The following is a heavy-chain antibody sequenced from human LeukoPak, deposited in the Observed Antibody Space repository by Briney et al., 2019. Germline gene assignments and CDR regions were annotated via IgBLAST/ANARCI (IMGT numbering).Heavy chain of an antibody. D-gene: IGHD4-11*01. CDR2: IRYDGSNK. CDR3: AKEKNDYSDYSYMDV. CDR1: GCTFSNYG. Sequence: PGGSLRLSCAAPGCTFSNYGMHWVRQAPGKGLEWVAFIRYDGSNKYCADSVKGRFTVSRDNTKNTLYLQMNSLRAEDTAAYYCAKEKNDYSDYSYMDVWGKGTTVTVSS. V-gene: IGHV3-30*02. J-gene: IGHJ6*03.